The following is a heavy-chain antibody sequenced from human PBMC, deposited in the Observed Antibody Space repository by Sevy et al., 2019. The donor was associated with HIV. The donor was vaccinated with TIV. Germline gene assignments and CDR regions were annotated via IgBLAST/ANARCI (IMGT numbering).Heavy chain of an antibody. Sequence: GGSLRLSCTASGFTFGDYAMSWFRQASGKGLEWVGFIRSKAYGGTTEYAASVKGRFTISRDDSKSIAYLQMNSLKTEDTAVYYCTRGDGSYDFWSGYYGPPNPALDYWGQGTLVTVSS. CDR2: IRSKAYGGTT. CDR1: GFTFGDYA. CDR3: TRGDGSYDFWSGYYGPPNPALDY. D-gene: IGHD3-3*01. J-gene: IGHJ4*02. V-gene: IGHV3-49*03.